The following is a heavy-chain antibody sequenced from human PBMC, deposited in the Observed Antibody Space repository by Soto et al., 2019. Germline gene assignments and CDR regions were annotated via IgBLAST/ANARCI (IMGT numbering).Heavy chain of an antibody. CDR2: ISGSGGST. CDR3: AKDSGDLWELLHFDY. J-gene: IGHJ4*02. CDR1: GFTFSSYA. V-gene: IGHV3-23*01. D-gene: IGHD1-26*01. Sequence: LRLSCAASGFTFSSYAMSWVRQAPGKGLEWVSAISGSGGSTYYADSVKGRFTISRDNSKNTLYLQMNSLRAEDTAVYYCAKDSGDLWELLHFDYWGQGTLVTVSS.